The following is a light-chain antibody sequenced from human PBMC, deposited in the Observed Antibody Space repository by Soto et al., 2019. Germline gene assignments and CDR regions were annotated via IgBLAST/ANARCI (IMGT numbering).Light chain of an antibody. CDR2: DAS. CDR1: QSISSW. CDR3: QQYNSYSWT. J-gene: IGKJ1*01. Sequence: GDRVTITCRASQSISSWLSWYQQKPGKAPKLLIYDASSLESGVPSRFSGSGSGTEFTLTISSLQPDDFETYYCQQYNSYSWTFGQGTKVDIK. V-gene: IGKV1-5*01.